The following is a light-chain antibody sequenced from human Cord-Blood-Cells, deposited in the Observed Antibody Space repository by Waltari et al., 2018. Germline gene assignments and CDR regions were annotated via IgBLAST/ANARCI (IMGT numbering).Light chain of an antibody. CDR2: YKSDSDK. V-gene: IGLV5-45*01. J-gene: IGLJ2*01. CDR3: MIWHSSAVV. Sequence: QAVLTQPASLSASPGASASLTCTLRSGINVGTSRLSWYQQKPGSPPQYLLRYKSDSDKQQGSGVPSRFSGSKDASANAGILLISGLQSEDEADYYCMIWHSSAVVFGGGTKLTVL. CDR1: SGINVGTSR.